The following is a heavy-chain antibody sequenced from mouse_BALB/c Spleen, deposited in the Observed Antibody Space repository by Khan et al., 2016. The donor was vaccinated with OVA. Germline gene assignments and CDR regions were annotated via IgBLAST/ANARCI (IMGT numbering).Heavy chain of an antibody. CDR2: INPSNGGT. J-gene: IGHJ3*01. CDR3: TRAGWAAFAY. Sequence: QVQLQQPGAELVKPGASVKLSCKASGYTFTSYYIYWVKQRPGQGLEWIGGINPSNGGTYFNEKFESKATLTVVKSSSTAFMQVSSLTSEDSAVYYCTRAGWAAFAYWGQGTLVTVSA. D-gene: IGHD1-1*02. V-gene: IGHV1S81*02. CDR1: GYTFTSYY.